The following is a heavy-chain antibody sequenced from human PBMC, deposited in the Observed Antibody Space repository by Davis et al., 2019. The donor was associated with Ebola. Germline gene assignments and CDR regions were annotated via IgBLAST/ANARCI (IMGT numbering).Heavy chain of an antibody. CDR2: TYYRSKWFV. V-gene: IGHV6-1*01. CDR1: GDSVPSNTAA. Sequence: SQTLSLTCAISGDSVPSNTAAWNSIRQSPSRVLEWLGRTYYRSKWFVDYAVSVKSRMTINSDTSKNQFSLQLSSVTPEDTAVYYCARDPPYDQGYDYWGQGILVTVSS. CDR3: ARDPPYDQGYDY. J-gene: IGHJ4*02. D-gene: IGHD3-22*01.